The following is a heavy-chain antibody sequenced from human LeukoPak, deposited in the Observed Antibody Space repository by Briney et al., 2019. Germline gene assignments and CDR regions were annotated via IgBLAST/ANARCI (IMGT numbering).Heavy chain of an antibody. V-gene: IGHV4-59*01. D-gene: IGHD3-22*01. CDR1: GGSISSYY. J-gene: IGHJ4*02. CDR3: ARGPGYYDSSGYYDY. Sequence: SETLSLTCTVSGGSISSYYWNWIRQPPGKGLEWIGYIYYSGSTNYNPSLKSRVTISVDTSKNQFSLKLSSVTAADTAVYYCARGPGYYDSSGYYDYWGQGTLVTVSS. CDR2: IYYSGST.